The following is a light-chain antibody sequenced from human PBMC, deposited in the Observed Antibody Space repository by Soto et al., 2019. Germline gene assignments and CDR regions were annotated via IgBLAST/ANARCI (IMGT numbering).Light chain of an antibody. J-gene: IGKJ4*01. V-gene: IGKV4-1*01. CDR2: WAS. Sequence: DIVMTQSPDSLPVPLGERATVNCKSSQTVLYRSNNKHYLAWYQQKPGQPPKLLMYWASTRESGVPDRFSGSGSGTDFTLTISSLQAEDAAVYYCQQYFGSPLTFGGGTRVEI. CDR1: QTVLYRSNNKHY. CDR3: QQYFGSPLT.